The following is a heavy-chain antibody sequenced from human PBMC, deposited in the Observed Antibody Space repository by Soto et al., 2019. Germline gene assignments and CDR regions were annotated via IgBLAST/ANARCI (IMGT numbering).Heavy chain of an antibody. D-gene: IGHD4-17*01. CDR3: ARGESLRWPDAFDI. V-gene: IGHV1-8*02. CDR2: MNPNSGNT. Sequence: ASVKVSCKASGYTFTSYGISWVRQATGQGLEWMGWMNPNSGNTGYAQKFQGRVTTTRNTSISTAYMELSSLRSEDTAVYYCARGESLRWPDAFDIWGQGTMVTVSS. J-gene: IGHJ3*02. CDR1: GYTFTSYG.